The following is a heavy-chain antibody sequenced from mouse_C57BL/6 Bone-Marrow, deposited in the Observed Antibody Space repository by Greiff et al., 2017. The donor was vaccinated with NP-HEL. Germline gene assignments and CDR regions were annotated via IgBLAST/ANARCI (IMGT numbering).Heavy chain of an antibody. D-gene: IGHD4-1*01. CDR3: ARWLWDLAFDG. V-gene: IGHV5-2*01. J-gene: IGHJ1*03. Sequence: EVHLVESGGGLVQPGESLKLSCESNEYEFPSHDMSWVRKTPEKRLELVAAINSDGGSTYYPDTMERRFIISRDNTKKTLYLQMSSRRSEDTAGEGGARWLWDLAFDGGGTGTTVTVSS. CDR1: EYEFPSHD. CDR2: INSDGGST.